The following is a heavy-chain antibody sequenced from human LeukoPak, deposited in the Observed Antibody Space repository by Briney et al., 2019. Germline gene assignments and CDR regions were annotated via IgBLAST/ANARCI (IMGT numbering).Heavy chain of an antibody. CDR2: VNPSSGGT. Sequence: EASVKVSCKASGYSFAGYHIHWLRQAPGQGFEWMGWVNPSSGGTLYAQKFQGRVTMTRDTSINTAHMELSSLTSDGTAVYYCAKDLRSWRYHDTWTGSYYYYYMDVWGTGTTVTVSS. D-gene: IGHD3/OR15-3a*01. V-gene: IGHV1-2*02. CDR1: GYSFAGYH. J-gene: IGHJ6*03. CDR3: AKDLRSWRYHDTWTGSYYYYYMDV.